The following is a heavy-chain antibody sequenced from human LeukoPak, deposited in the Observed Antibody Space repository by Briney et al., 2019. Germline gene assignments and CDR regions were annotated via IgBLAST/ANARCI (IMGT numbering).Heavy chain of an antibody. CDR2: INHSGST. Sequence: PGGSLRLSCAASGFTFSSYAMSWVRQTLGKGLEWSGEINHSGSTNYDPSLKSRVTISVDTSKNQFSLKLSSVTAADTAVYYCARAYRTNNPENYYDSSGYYPRAPYYFDYWGQGTLVTVSS. D-gene: IGHD3-22*01. CDR3: ARAYRTNNPENYYDSSGYYPRAPYYFDY. J-gene: IGHJ4*02. V-gene: IGHV4-34*01. CDR1: GFTFSSYA.